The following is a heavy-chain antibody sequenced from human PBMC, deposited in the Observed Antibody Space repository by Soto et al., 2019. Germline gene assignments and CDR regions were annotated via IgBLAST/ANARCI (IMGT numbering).Heavy chain of an antibody. D-gene: IGHD1-7*01. V-gene: IGHV4-39*01. CDR2: IYYSGST. J-gene: IGHJ4*02. CDR3: ARSNWNYYRSYYFDY. CDR1: GGSISSSSYY. Sequence: PSETLSLTCTVSGGSISSSSYYWGWIRQPPGKGLEWIGSIYYSGSTYYNPSLKSRVTISVDTSKNQFSLKLSSVTAADTAVYYCARSNWNYYRSYYFDYWGQGTLVTVSS.